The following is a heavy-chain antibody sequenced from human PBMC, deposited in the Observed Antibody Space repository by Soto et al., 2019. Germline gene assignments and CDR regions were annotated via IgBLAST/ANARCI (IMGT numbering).Heavy chain of an antibody. CDR3: AREGSSWYNWFDP. Sequence: LRLSCAASGFTFSSYSMNWVRQAPGKGLEWVSSISSSSSYIYYADSVKGRFTISRDNAKNSLYLQMNSLRAEDTAVYYCAREGSSWYNWFDPWGQGTLVTVSS. J-gene: IGHJ5*02. CDR1: GFTFSSYS. V-gene: IGHV3-21*01. CDR2: ISSSSSYI. D-gene: IGHD6-13*01.